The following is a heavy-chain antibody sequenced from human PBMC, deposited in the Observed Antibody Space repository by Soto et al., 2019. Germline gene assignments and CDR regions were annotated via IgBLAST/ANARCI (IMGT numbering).Heavy chain of an antibody. J-gene: IGHJ4*02. CDR1: GFTFSMHS. V-gene: IGHV3-64D*08. CDR3: VKEANPFINTLVVLIFDY. D-gene: IGHD3-22*01. CDR2: ISRDGRST. Sequence: GASLRLSCSASGFTFSMHSMHWVRQTPGKALEYVSAISRDGRSTFYAESVKGRFTISRDNSKNTLYLRMNSLRSDDTAVYYCVKEANPFINTLVVLIFDYWGQGT.